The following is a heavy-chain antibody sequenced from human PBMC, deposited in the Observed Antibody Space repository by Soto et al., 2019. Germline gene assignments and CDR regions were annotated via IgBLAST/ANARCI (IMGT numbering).Heavy chain of an antibody. Sequence: PGGSLILSCAASGFTFDDYAMHWVRQAAGKGLEWVSGINWNSGSIGYADTVKGRFTISRDNVKTSLYLQMNSLRAEDTALYYCAKDRGSGSYAANYYYYGMDVWGQGT. CDR2: INWNSGSI. CDR3: AKDRGSGSYAANYYYYGMDV. J-gene: IGHJ6*02. V-gene: IGHV3-9*01. D-gene: IGHD3-10*01. CDR1: GFTFDDYA.